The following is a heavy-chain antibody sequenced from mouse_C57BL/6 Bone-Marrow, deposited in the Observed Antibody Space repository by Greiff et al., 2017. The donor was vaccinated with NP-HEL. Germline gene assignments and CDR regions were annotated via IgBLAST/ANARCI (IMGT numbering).Heavy chain of an antibody. CDR1: GYTFTDYN. D-gene: IGHD1-1*01. V-gene: IGHV1-18*01. Sequence: DVKLQESGPELVKPGASVKIPCKASGYTFTDYNMDWVKQSHGKSLEWIGDINPNNGGTIYNQKFKGKATLTVDKSSSTAYMELRSLTSEDTAVYYCARGDYYGSSPYFDVWGTGTTVTVSS. J-gene: IGHJ1*03. CDR2: INPNNGGT. CDR3: ARGDYYGSSPYFDV.